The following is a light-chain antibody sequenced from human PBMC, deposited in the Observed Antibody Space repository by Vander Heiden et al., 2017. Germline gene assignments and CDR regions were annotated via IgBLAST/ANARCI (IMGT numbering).Light chain of an antibody. CDR2: SNS. CDR3: QSYDSSLSGWV. Sequence: QSVLTQPPPVSGAPGQRVNISCTGSSSNIGANYHLHWYQQLPAKAHTLLVYSNSNRPSGVPDRCSGSKSGTSAALAITGVQADDEDDYYCQSYDSSLSGWVFGGGTKLTVL. CDR1: SSNIGANYH. V-gene: IGLV1-40*01. J-gene: IGLJ3*02.